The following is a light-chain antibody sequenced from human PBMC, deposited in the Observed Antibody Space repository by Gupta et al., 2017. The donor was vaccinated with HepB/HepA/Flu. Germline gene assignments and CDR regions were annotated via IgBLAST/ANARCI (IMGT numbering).Light chain of an antibody. CDR2: DVV. Sequence: EIVLTQSPATLSLSPGERATLSCRPSENIRAYLAWYQQKRGEAPRLLNYDVVRRATGIPARCSGSGSGTDFPLTISSLEPEDCAVYYCQQRSKCPFTFGRGTKVEIK. CDR3: QQRSKCPFT. V-gene: IGKV3-11*01. CDR1: ENIRAY. J-gene: IGKJ4*01.